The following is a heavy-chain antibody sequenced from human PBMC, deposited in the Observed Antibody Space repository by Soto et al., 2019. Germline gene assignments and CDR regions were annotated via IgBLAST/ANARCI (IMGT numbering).Heavy chain of an antibody. CDR1: GGSVSSGSYY. CDR2: IYYSGST. CDR3: AGGRVTIAAAEKGPYNGFDP. V-gene: IGHV4-61*01. Sequence: SETLSLTCTVSGGSVSSGSYYWSWIRQPPGKGLEWIGYIYYSGSTNYNPSLKSRVTISVDTSKNQFSLKLSSVTAADTAVYYCAGGRVTIAAAEKGPYNGFDPWGQGTLVTVSS. D-gene: IGHD6-13*01. J-gene: IGHJ5*02.